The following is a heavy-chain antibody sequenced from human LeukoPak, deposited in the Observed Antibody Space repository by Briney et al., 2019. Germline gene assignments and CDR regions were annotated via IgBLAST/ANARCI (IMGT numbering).Heavy chain of an antibody. D-gene: IGHD6-13*01. CDR1: GYTFTSYY. CDR2: INPSGGST. V-gene: IGHV1-46*01. J-gene: IGHJ6*02. Sequence: ASVKVSCKASGYTFTSYYMHWVRQAPGQGLEWMGRINPSGGSTSYAQKFQGRVTMTRDTSTSTVYMELSSLRSEDTAVYYCARGTQQLVYYYYGMDVWGQGTTVTVSS. CDR3: ARGTQQLVYYYYGMDV.